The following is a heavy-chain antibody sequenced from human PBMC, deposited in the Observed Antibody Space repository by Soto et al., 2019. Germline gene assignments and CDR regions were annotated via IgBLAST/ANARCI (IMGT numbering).Heavy chain of an antibody. J-gene: IGHJ5*02. V-gene: IGHV1-69*02. CDR1: GGTFSSYT. CDR3: ARGIAAAGMRSWFDP. CDR2: IIPILGIA. Sequence: QVQLVQSGAEVKKPGSSVKVSCKASGGTFSSYTISWVRQAPGQGLEWMGRIIPILGIATYAQKFQGRVTITADKSTSTAYMELSSLRSEDTAVYYCARGIAAAGMRSWFDPWGQGTLVTVAS. D-gene: IGHD6-13*01.